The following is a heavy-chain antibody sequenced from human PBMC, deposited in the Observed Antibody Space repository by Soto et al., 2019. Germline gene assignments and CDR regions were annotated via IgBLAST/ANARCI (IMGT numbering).Heavy chain of an antibody. J-gene: IGHJ4*02. CDR2: IIPILGIA. CDR3: VRERFHKIYSGYDEAY. Sequence: VASVKVSCKASGGTFSSYTISWVRQAPGQGLEWMGRIIPILGIANYAQKFQGRVTITADKSTSTAYMELSSLRSEDSVLFYCVRERFHKIYSGYDEAYWGQGTLVTVSS. V-gene: IGHV1-69*04. CDR1: GGTFSSYT. D-gene: IGHD5-12*01.